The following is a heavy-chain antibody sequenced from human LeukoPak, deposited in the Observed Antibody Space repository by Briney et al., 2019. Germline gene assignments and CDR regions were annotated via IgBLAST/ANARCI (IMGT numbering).Heavy chain of an antibody. J-gene: IGHJ4*02. CDR2: ISGSGGST. CDR3: AKDRQGYDILTGSVDY. CDR1: GFTFSSYA. Sequence: PGGSLRLSCAASGFTFSSYAMSWVRQAPGKGLEWVSAISGSGGSTYYADSVKGRFTISRDNSKNTLYLQMNSLRAEDTAVYYCAKDRQGYDILTGSVDYWGQGTLVTVSS. V-gene: IGHV3-23*01. D-gene: IGHD3-9*01.